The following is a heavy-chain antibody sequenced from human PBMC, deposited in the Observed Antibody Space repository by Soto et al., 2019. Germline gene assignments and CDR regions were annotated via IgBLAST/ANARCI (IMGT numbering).Heavy chain of an antibody. CDR2: IYYSGST. CDR3: ARVASDFWSGPHQRDYYYGMDV. V-gene: IGHV4-30-4*01. CDR1: GGSISSGDYY. J-gene: IGHJ6*02. D-gene: IGHD3-3*01. Sequence: KPSETLSLTCTVSGGSISSGDYYWSWIRQPPGKGLEWIGYIYYSGSTYYNPSLKSRVTISVDTSKNQFSLKLSSVTVADTAVYYCARVASDFWSGPHQRDYYYGMDVWGQGTTVTISS.